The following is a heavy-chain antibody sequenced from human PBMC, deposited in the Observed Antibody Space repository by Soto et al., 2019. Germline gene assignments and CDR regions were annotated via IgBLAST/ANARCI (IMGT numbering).Heavy chain of an antibody. Sequence: QVQLVESGGGVVQPGGSLRLSCEASGFTFSKFGIHWVRQAPGKGLEWVAVVSYDGSFKYYADSVKGRFTISRDNSKNTLYLQMNSLRPVDTALYYCAKDSDQLLFDYYYYGMDVWGQGTTVTVSS. V-gene: IGHV3-30*18. CDR1: GFTFSKFG. CDR3: AKDSDQLLFDYYYYGMDV. D-gene: IGHD2-2*01. J-gene: IGHJ6*02. CDR2: VSYDGSFK.